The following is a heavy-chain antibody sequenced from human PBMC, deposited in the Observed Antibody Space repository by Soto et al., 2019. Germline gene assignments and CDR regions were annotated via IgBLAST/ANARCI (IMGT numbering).Heavy chain of an antibody. CDR3: ASSPYYYDSSGYYYRH. CDR1: GYTFTSYG. J-gene: IGHJ4*02. Sequence: ASVKVSCKASGYTFTSYGISWVRQAPGQGLEWMGWISAYNGNTNYAQKLQGRVTMTTDTSTSTAYMELRSLRSDDTAVYYCASSPYYYDSSGYYYRHWGQGTLVTVSS. V-gene: IGHV1-18*01. CDR2: ISAYNGNT. D-gene: IGHD3-22*01.